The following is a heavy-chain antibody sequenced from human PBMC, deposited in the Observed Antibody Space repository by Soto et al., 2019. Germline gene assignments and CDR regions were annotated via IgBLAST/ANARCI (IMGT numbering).Heavy chain of an antibody. CDR3: TAGSWTGGGFDF. Sequence: ASVKVSCKASGYTFTSWDVYWVRQAAGQGLEWMGYMNPRSGNTGYEQKFQGRVTMTRDTSISTAYMELRSLASDDTAVYYCTAGSWTGGGFDFWGQGTPVTVSS. CDR1: GYTFTSWD. CDR2: MNPRSGNT. D-gene: IGHD6-13*01. V-gene: IGHV1-8*01. J-gene: IGHJ4*01.